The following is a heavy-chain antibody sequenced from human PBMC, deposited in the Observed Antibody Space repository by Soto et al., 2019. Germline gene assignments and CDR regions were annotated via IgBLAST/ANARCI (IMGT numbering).Heavy chain of an antibody. Sequence: QVQLQQWGAGLLKPSETLSLTCAVHGGSFSGYYWDWIRQPPGKGLEWIGEVNHGGTSNYNPSLKRRALISVDPPKTPSSLKPTSGTAEDTPLYFGASSSFLRPGDLFHGLDVWGQGTTVTVSS. V-gene: IGHV4-34*01. D-gene: IGHD3-10*01. CDR1: GGSFSGYY. CDR2: VNHGGTS. CDR3: ASSSFLRPGDLFHGLDV. J-gene: IGHJ6*02.